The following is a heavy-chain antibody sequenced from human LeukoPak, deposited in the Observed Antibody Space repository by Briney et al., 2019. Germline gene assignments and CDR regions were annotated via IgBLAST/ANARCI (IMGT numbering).Heavy chain of an antibody. D-gene: IGHD6-13*01. CDR2: IYYSGST. J-gene: IGHJ4*02. V-gene: IGHV4-30-4*08. CDR1: GGSISSGDYY. CDR3: ARSASSSWYGYFDY. Sequence: PSQTLSLTCTVSGGSISSGDYYWSWIRQPPGKGLEWIGYIYYSGSTYYNPSLKSRVTISVDTSKNQFSLKLSSVTAADTAVYYCARSASSSWYGYFDYWGQGTLVTVSS.